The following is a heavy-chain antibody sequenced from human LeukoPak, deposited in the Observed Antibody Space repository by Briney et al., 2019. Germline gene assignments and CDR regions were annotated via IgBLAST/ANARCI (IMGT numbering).Heavy chain of an antibody. CDR3: ASLEYYYDSRSYSPR. D-gene: IGHD3-10*01. CDR1: GFTFSNYE. J-gene: IGHJ4*02. V-gene: IGHV3-48*03. CDR2: ISSSGSTI. Sequence: GRSLRLSCAASGFTFSNYEMNWVRQAPGKGLEWVSYISSSGSTIYYADSVKGRFTISRDNAKNSLYLQMNALRAEDTAIYYCASLEYYYDSRSYSPRWGQGTLVTVSS.